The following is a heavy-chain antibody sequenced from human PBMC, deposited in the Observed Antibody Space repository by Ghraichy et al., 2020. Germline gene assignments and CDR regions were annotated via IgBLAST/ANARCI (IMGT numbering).Heavy chain of an antibody. Sequence: SETLSLTCAVYGGSFSGYYWSWIRQPPGKGLEWIGEINHSGSTNYNPSLKSRVTISVDTSKNQFSLKLSSVTAADTAVYYCARFGGYSYRYLSNWFDPWGQGTLVTVSS. CDR3: ARFGGYSYRYLSNWFDP. CDR2: INHSGST. V-gene: IGHV4-34*01. CDR1: GGSFSGYY. J-gene: IGHJ5*02. D-gene: IGHD5-18*01.